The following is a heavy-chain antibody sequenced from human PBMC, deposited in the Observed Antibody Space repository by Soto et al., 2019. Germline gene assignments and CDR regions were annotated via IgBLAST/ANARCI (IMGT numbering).Heavy chain of an antibody. CDR1: GYTFTSYG. CDR3: AREKYYGDYDFYCFDY. CDR2: ISAYNGNT. V-gene: IGHV1-18*01. D-gene: IGHD4-17*01. Sequence: GASVKVSCKASGYTFTSYGISWVRQAPGQGLEWMGWISAYNGNTNYAQKLQGRVTMTTDTSTSTAYMELRSLRSDDTAVYYCAREKYYGDYDFYCFDYWGQGTLVTVSS. J-gene: IGHJ4*02.